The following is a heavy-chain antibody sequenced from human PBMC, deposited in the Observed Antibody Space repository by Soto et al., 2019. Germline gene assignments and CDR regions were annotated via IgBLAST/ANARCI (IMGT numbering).Heavy chain of an antibody. J-gene: IGHJ6*02. CDR3: ARSLTEGYCTITGCYTRPLYGMDV. D-gene: IGHD2-2*02. V-gene: IGHV1-2*02. CDR1: GYTFSGYY. Sequence: ASVKVSCKASGYTFSGYYIHWLRQAPGQGLEWMGWINPNSGGTNYAQKFQGRVTVTRDTPTSAAYMELSRLTSDDTAVYYCARSLTEGYCTITGCYTRPLYGMDVWGQGTTVTVSS. CDR2: INPNSGGT.